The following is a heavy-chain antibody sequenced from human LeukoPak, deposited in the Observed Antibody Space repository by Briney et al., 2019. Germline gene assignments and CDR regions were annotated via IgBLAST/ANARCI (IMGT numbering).Heavy chain of an antibody. D-gene: IGHD1-26*01. CDR1: GFSFSNYW. V-gene: IGHV3-7*01. CDR3: ARDKIVGATLLDY. Sequence: GGSLRLSCAASGFSFSNYWMSWVRQAPGKGLEWVANIKQDGSEKYYVDSVKGRFTITRDNAKNSLYLQMNSLRAEDTAVYYCARDKIVGATLLDYWGQGTLVTVSS. CDR2: IKQDGSEK. J-gene: IGHJ4*02.